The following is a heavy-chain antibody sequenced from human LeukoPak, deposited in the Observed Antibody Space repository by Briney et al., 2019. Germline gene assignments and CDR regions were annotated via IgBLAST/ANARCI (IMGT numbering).Heavy chain of an antibody. J-gene: IGHJ4*02. D-gene: IGHD2-15*01. CDR3: ARYLHDCSGGSCSYYFDY. V-gene: IGHV4-39*01. Sequence: SETLSLTCTVSGGSISSSSYYWGWIRQPPGKGLEWIGSIYYSGSTYYNPSLKSRVTISVDTSKNQFSLKLSSVTAADTAVYYCARYLHDCSGGSCSYYFDYWGQGTLVTVSS. CDR2: IYYSGST. CDR1: GGSISSSSYY.